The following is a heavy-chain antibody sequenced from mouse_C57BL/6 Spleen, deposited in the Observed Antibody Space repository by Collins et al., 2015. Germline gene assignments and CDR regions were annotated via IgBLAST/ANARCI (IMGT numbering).Heavy chain of an antibody. CDR2: ISYSGST. J-gene: IGHJ2*01. Sequence: DVQLQESGPGLVKPSQSLSLTCTVTGYSITSDYAWNWIRQFPGNKLEWMGYISYSGSTSYNPSLKSRISITRDTPKNQFFLQLNSVTTEDTATYYCAGYYYFDYWGQGTTLTVSS. V-gene: IGHV3-2*02. CDR3: AGYYYFDY. CDR1: GYSITSDYA. D-gene: IGHD2-3*01.